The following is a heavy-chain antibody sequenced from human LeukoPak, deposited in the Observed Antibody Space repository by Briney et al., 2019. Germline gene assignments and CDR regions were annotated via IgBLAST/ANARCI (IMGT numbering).Heavy chain of an antibody. Sequence: PSEPLSLTCAVYGRHFSGYYWSWIRQPPGKGLAGIGEINHSGSTNYNPSLKSRVTISVDTPKNQFSLKLRSVSAADTAVYNCARGATYYDLWGGYYTYFESSGHGNLGTVSS. D-gene: IGHD3-3*01. V-gene: IGHV4-34*01. CDR3: ARGATYYDLWGGYYTYFES. CDR2: INHSGST. CDR1: GRHFSGYY. J-gene: IGHJ4*01.